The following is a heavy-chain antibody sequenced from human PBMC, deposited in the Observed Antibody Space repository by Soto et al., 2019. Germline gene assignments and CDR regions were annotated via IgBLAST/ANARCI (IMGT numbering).Heavy chain of an antibody. D-gene: IGHD6-19*01. V-gene: IGHV3-30*18. CDR1: GFTFSSYG. Sequence: QVQLVESGGGVVQPGRSLRLSCAASGFTFSSYGMHWVRQAPGKGLEWVAVISYDGSNKYYADSVKGRFTISRDNSKNTRYLQMNSLRAEDTAVYYCAKSEGDSSGWYTPFDYWGQGTLVTVSS. CDR3: AKSEGDSSGWYTPFDY. CDR2: ISYDGSNK. J-gene: IGHJ4*02.